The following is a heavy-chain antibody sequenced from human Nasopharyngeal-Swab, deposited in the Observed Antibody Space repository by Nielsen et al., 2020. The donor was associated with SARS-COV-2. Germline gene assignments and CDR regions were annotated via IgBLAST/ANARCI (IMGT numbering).Heavy chain of an antibody. CDR2: INHSGST. Sequence: RQAPGKGLEWIGEINHSGSTNYNPSLKSRVTISVDMSKNQFSLKLSSVTAADTAVYYCARSCRVVTAIRFAFDIWGQGTMVTVSS. V-gene: IGHV4-34*01. J-gene: IGHJ3*02. D-gene: IGHD2-21*02. CDR3: ARSCRVVTAIRFAFDI.